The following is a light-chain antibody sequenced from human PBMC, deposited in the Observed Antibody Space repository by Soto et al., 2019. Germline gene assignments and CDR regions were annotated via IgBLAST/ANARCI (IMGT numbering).Light chain of an antibody. Sequence: SALTQPASVSGSPGPSITISCTGTSSDVGGYNYVSWYLQHPGKAPTLMIYDFSNRPSGVSNRFSGSKSSNTASLTISWLQAEDEADYYCSSYTSISLYVFGTGTKGTVL. CDR2: DFS. J-gene: IGLJ1*01. CDR1: SSDVGGYNY. CDR3: SSYTSISLYV. V-gene: IGLV2-14*01.